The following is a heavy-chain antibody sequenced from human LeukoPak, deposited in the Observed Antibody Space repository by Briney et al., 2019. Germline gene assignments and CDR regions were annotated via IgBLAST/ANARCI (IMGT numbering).Heavy chain of an antibody. CDR2: ISTSSSYT. D-gene: IGHD2-8*01. CDR1: GFTFSNFA. V-gene: IGHV3-11*06. Sequence: PGGSLRLSCAASGFTFSNFAMSWVRQAPGKGLEWVSYISTSSSYTNYADSVKGRFTISRDNAKNSLYLQMNSLRAEDTAVYYCARDQYCTNGVCYTGLDYWGQGTLVTVSS. CDR3: ARDQYCTNGVCYTGLDY. J-gene: IGHJ4*02.